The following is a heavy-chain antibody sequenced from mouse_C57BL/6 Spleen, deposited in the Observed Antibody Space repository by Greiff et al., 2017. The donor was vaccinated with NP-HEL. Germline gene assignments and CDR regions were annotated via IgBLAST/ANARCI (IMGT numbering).Heavy chain of an antibody. CDR2: INYDGSST. CDR3: ALYDGYFDY. Sequence: EVKLVESEGGLVQPGSSMKLSCTASGFTFSDYYMAWVRQVPDKGLDWVANINYDGSSTYYLDSLKSRFIISRDNAKNILYLQMSSLKSEDTATYYCALYDGYFDYWGQGTTLTVSS. J-gene: IGHJ2*01. V-gene: IGHV5-16*01. CDR1: GFTFSDYY. D-gene: IGHD2-3*01.